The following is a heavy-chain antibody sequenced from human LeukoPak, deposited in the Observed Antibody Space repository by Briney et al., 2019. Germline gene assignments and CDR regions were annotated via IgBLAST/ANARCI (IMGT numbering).Heavy chain of an antibody. CDR3: GRAGGGDPYYYGSGSYFYYYGMDV. Sequence: ASVKVSCQASGYTFTGYYMHWVRQAPGQGLEWMGWINPHSGGTNYAQKFQGWVTMTRATSISTAYMELSRLRSDDTAVYCGGRAGGGDPYYYGSGSYFYYYGMDVWGKGTTVTVSS. D-gene: IGHD3-10*01. J-gene: IGHJ6*04. CDR1: GYTFTGYY. V-gene: IGHV1-2*04. CDR2: INPHSGGT.